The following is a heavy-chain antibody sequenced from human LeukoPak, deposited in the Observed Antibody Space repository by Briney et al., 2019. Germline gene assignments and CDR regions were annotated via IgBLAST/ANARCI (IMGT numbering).Heavy chain of an antibody. Sequence: ASVKVSCKASGYTFTSYGISWVRQAPGQGLEWMGWISAYNGNTNYAQKLQGRVTMTTDTSTSTAYMELRSLRSEDTAVYYCATGLSFMIVVVDAFDIWGQGTMVTVSS. J-gene: IGHJ3*02. CDR3: ATGLSFMIVVVDAFDI. V-gene: IGHV1-18*01. CDR2: ISAYNGNT. CDR1: GYTFTSYG. D-gene: IGHD3-22*01.